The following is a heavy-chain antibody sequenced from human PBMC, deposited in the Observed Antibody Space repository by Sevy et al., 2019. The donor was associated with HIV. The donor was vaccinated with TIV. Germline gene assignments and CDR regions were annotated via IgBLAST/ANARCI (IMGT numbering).Heavy chain of an antibody. Sequence: GESLKISCKGSGYNFTNFWLAWVRQMPGKGLEWMGFIYPGDSDISLSPSFQGQVTISVDKSVSTAYLEWGSLRASDSAMYFCARHGPAQAAPLLDLIPGASYYGVDVWGQGTTVTVSS. J-gene: IGHJ6*02. D-gene: IGHD2-2*01. CDR3: ARHGPAQAAPLLDLIPGASYYGVDV. CDR1: GYNFTNFW. CDR2: IYPGDSDI. V-gene: IGHV5-51*01.